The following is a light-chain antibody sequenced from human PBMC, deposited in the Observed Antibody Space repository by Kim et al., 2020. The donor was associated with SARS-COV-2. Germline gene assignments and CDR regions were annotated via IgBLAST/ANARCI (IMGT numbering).Light chain of an antibody. CDR2: RNT. J-gene: IGLJ3*02. CDR1: AYNIGSNS. Sequence: QSVPSQPPSASGTPGQTVTIPCSGTAYNIGSNSVFWYQQLPGAAPKLLMYRNTHRPSGVPDRFSGSKSGISASLAISGLRSEDEADYYCMTWDDRLSNWVFGGGTKLTVL. CDR3: MTWDDRLSNWV. V-gene: IGLV1-47*01.